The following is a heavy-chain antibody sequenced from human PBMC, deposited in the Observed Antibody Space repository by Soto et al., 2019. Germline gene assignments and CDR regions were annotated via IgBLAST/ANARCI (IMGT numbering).Heavy chain of an antibody. V-gene: IGHV1-18*01. CDR2: ISAYNGNT. CDR1: GYTFSSYG. J-gene: IGHJ4*02. Sequence: QVQLVQSGAEVKKPGASVKVSCKGSGYTFSSYGISWVRQAPGQGLEWMGCISAYNGNTNYAQNLQGSVTMTTDTSTNTAYMELRSLRSDDTAVYYCARESNVWPDYWGQGTLVTVSS. CDR3: ARESNVWPDY.